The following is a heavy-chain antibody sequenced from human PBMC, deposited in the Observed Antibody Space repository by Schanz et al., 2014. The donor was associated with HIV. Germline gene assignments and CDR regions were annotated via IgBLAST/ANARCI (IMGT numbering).Heavy chain of an antibody. CDR2: ISGSGGST. D-gene: IGHD6-19*01. CDR1: GFSFSSYA. CDR3: ARSLSVGGWEFGV. V-gene: IGHV3-23*01. J-gene: IGHJ6*02. Sequence: EIQLLESGGGLVQPGGSLRLSCAASGFSFSSYAMNWVRQAPGKGLQWVSGISGSGGSTYYADSVKGRFTISRDNSKNTLYLQMNSLRPEDTAVFYCARSLSVGGWEFGVWGQGTTVTVSS.